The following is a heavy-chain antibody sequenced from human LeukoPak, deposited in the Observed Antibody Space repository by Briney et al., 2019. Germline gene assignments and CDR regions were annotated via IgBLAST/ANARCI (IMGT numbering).Heavy chain of an antibody. CDR2: VNPGGGST. D-gene: IGHD3-22*01. CDR1: GYTFTSYF. V-gene: IGHV1-46*01. CDR3: ARTYDSSGFQY. Sequence: ASVKVSCKASGYTFTSYFMHWVRQAPGQGLERMGSVNPGGGSTTYAQNFQGRVTMTRVTSTNTVYMELSSLRSEDTAVYYCARTYDSSGFQYWGQGTLVTVS. J-gene: IGHJ4*02.